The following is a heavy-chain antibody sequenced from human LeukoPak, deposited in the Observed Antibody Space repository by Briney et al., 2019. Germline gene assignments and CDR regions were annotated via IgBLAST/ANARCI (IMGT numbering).Heavy chain of an antibody. CDR3: ARLEAATLPFDY. CDR2: IYHSGST. D-gene: IGHD2-15*01. V-gene: IGHV4-38-2*02. CDR1: GYSISSGYY. Sequence: SETLSLTCTVSGYSISSGYYWGWIRQPPGKGLEWIGSIYHSGSTYYNPSLKSRVTISVDTSKNQFSLKLSSVTAADTAVYYCARLEAATLPFDYWGQGTLVTVSS. J-gene: IGHJ4*02.